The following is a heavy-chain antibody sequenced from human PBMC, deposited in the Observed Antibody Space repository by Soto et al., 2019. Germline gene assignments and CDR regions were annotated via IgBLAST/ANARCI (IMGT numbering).Heavy chain of an antibody. CDR1: GYIFTSYW. CDR3: ARIFCSSTSCNNWFDP. J-gene: IGHJ5*02. CDR2: IDPSDSYT. V-gene: IGHV5-10-1*01. Sequence: PGESLKISCKGSGYIFTSYWISWVRQMPGKGLEWMGRIDPSDSYTNYSPSFQGHVTISADKSISTAYLQWSSLKASDTAMYYCARIFCSSTSCNNWFDPWGQGTLVTSPQ. D-gene: IGHD2-2*01.